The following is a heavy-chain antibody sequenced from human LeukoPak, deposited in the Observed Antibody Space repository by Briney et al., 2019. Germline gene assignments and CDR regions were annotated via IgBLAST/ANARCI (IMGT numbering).Heavy chain of an antibody. CDR1: GYTFTGYY. CDR3: AIENFAGSLLDY. CDR2: INPNSGGT. D-gene: IGHD6-13*01. V-gene: IGHV1-2*02. J-gene: IGHJ4*02. Sequence: GASVKVSCKASGYTFTGYYMHWVRQATGQGLEWMGWINPNSGGTNYAQKFQGRVTMTRDTSISTAYMELSRLRSDDTAVYYCAIENFAGSLLDYWGQGTLVTVSS.